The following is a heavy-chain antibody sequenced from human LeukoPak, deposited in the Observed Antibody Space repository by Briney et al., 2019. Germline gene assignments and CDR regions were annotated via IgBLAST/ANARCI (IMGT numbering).Heavy chain of an antibody. Sequence: GGSLRLSCAASGFTFSSYAMSWVRQAPGKGLEWVSAISGSGGSIYYADSVKGRFTISRDNSKNTLYLQMNSLRAEDTAVYYCAKDASYYYGSGSLFDYWGQGTLVTVSS. D-gene: IGHD3-10*01. CDR1: GFTFSSYA. J-gene: IGHJ4*02. CDR2: ISGSGGSI. V-gene: IGHV3-23*01. CDR3: AKDASYYYGSGSLFDY.